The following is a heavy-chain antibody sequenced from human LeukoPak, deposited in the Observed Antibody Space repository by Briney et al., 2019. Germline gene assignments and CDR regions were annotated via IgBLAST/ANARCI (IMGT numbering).Heavy chain of an antibody. D-gene: IGHD3-22*01. CDR2: IKQDGSEK. J-gene: IGHJ4*02. CDR1: GFTFSRYW. CDR3: ARARGYYDSSGYLVNMYYFDY. Sequence: GSLRLSFAASGFTFSRYWMSWVRPAPGKGLEWVASIKQDGSEKNYVDSGKGRFTISRDNAKNSLYLQMNSLRAEDTAVYYCARARGYYDSSGYLVNMYYFDYWGQGTLVTVSA. V-gene: IGHV3-7*04.